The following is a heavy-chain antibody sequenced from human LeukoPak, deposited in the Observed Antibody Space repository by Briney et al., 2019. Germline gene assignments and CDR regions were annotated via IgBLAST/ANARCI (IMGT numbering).Heavy chain of an antibody. D-gene: IGHD5-18*01. CDR1: EYSFTSYW. J-gene: IGHJ4*02. Sequence: GESLKNSCEGSEYSFTSYWIGWVRQMPGKGLEWIGIIYPGDSDTRYSPSFQGQVTISADKSISTAYLQWSSLKASDTAMYYCARRGYNYGYYFDYWGQGTLVTVSS. CDR3: ARRGYNYGYYFDY. V-gene: IGHV5-51*01. CDR2: IYPGDSDT.